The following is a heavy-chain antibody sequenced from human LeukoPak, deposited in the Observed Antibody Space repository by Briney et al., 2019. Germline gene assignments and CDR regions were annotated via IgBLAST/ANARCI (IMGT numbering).Heavy chain of an antibody. CDR3: ARGAGRYCSSTSCYLTLGNWFDP. J-gene: IGHJ5*02. Sequence: ASVKVSCKASGYTFTSYDINWVRQATGQGLEWMGWMNPNSGNTGYEQKFQGRGTMTRTTSITTAYLELSSLRSEDTAVYYCARGAGRYCSSTSCYLTLGNWFDPWGQGTLVTVSS. CDR2: MNPNSGNT. D-gene: IGHD2-2*01. CDR1: GYTFTSYD. V-gene: IGHV1-8*01.